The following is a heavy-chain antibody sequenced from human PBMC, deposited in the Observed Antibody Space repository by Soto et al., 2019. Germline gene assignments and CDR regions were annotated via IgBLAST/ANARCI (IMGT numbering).Heavy chain of an antibody. CDR1: GGSISSYY. J-gene: IGHJ4*02. CDR3: ARRMETDYGEQFDY. D-gene: IGHD4-17*01. Sequence: SETLSLTCTVSGGSISSYYWSWIRQPPGKGLEWIGYIYYSGSTNYNSSLKSRVTISIDTSKNQFSLKLSSVTAADTVVYYCARRMETDYGEQFDYWGQGTLVTVSS. V-gene: IGHV4-59*08. CDR2: IYYSGST.